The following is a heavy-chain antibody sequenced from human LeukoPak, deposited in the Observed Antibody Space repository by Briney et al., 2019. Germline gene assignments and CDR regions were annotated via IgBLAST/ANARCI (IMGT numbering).Heavy chain of an antibody. CDR2: IKSDGSNT. D-gene: IGHD1-26*01. J-gene: IGHJ3*02. V-gene: IGHV3-74*01. CDR1: GFTFSRYW. CDR3: ARGGSYLSAFDI. Sequence: GGSLRLSCAASGFTFSRYWMYWVRQAPGKGLVWVSRIKSDGSNTTYADSVKGRFTISRDNSKNTLYLQMNSLRAEDTAVYYCARGGSYLSAFDIWGQGTMVTVSS.